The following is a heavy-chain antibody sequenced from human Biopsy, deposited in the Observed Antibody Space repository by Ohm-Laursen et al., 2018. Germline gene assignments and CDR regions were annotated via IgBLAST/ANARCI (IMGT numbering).Heavy chain of an antibody. Sequence: GTLSLTCTVSGDDSIASYYWSWIRQSPEKGLEWIGFVFHSGLTSYHPSLRSRVSISVDSSKNQFYLNLSSLTPADTAVYFCARGYGGSSRYFDLWAVAPWSLSPQ. CDR1: GDDSIASYY. D-gene: IGHD3-16*01. CDR2: VFHSGLT. V-gene: IGHV4-59*01. J-gene: IGHJ2*01. CDR3: ARGYGGSSRYFDL.